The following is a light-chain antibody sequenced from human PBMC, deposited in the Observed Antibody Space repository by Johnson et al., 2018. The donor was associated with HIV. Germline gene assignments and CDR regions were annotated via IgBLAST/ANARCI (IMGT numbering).Light chain of an antibody. Sequence: SVLTQPPSVSAAPGQRVTISCSGSSSNIGNNYVSWYQPLPGTAPKLLIYENNKRPSGIPDRFSASKSGTSATLGITGLQTGDEADYFCGTWDSSLSTGVFGTGTEVTVL. CDR2: ENN. CDR1: SSNIGNNY. J-gene: IGLJ1*01. CDR3: GTWDSSLSTGV. V-gene: IGLV1-51*02.